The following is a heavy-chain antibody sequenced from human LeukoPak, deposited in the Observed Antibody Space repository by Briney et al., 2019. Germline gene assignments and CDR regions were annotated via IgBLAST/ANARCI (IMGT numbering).Heavy chain of an antibody. CDR1: GYTFTGYY. J-gene: IGHJ4*02. D-gene: IGHD3-10*01. Sequence: ASVKVSCKASGYTFTGYYMHWVRQAPGQGLEWMGWINPNSGGTNYAQKFQGRVTMTRDTSISTAYMELSRLRSDDTAVYYCARDTVGSGSYYNPLDYWGQGTLVTVSS. CDR3: ARDTVGSGSYYNPLDY. V-gene: IGHV1-2*02. CDR2: INPNSGGT.